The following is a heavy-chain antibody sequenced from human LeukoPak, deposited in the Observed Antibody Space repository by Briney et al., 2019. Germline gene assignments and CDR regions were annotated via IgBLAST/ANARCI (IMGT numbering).Heavy chain of an antibody. D-gene: IGHD6-19*01. CDR3: ARGNTGIAVAGTVNWFDP. CDR1: GFTVSSNY. J-gene: IGHJ5*02. CDR2: IYSGGST. V-gene: IGHV3-53*01. Sequence: GGSLILSCAASGFTVSSNYMSWVRQAPGKGLEWVSVIYSGGSTYYADSVKGRFTISRDNSKNTLYLQMNSLRAEDTAVYYCARGNTGIAVAGTVNWFDPWGQGTLVTVSS.